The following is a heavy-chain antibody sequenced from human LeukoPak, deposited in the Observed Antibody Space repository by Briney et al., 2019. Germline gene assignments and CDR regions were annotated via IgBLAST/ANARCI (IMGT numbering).Heavy chain of an antibody. CDR3: ARGGGYTFFDY. Sequence: SETLSLTCAVSGGSISSSNWWSWVRQPPGKGLEWIGEIYYSGSTNYNPSLKSRVTISVDTSKNQFSLKLSSVTAADTAVYFCARGGGYTFFDYWGQGTLVTVSS. J-gene: IGHJ4*02. V-gene: IGHV4-4*02. CDR2: IYYSGST. CDR1: GGSISSSNW. D-gene: IGHD5-12*01.